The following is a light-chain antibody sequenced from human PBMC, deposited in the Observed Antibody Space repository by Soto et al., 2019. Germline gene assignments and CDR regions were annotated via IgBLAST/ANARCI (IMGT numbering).Light chain of an antibody. CDR1: QSISDT. V-gene: IGKV3-11*01. J-gene: IGKJ4*01. Sequence: EIVMTQSPATLSVSPGERATLSCRASQSISDTLSWYQQKPGQHPRLLIHGASTRATGIPARFSGSGSGTDFTLTISSLEPEDFAVYYCQQRSNWPPGLTFGGGTKVDI. CDR3: QQRSNWPPGLT. CDR2: GAS.